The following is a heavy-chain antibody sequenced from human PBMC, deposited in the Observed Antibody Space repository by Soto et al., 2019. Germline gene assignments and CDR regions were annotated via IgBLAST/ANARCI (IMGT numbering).Heavy chain of an antibody. CDR2: IIPIFGTA. Sequence: QVQLVQSGAEVKKPGSSVKVSCTASGGTFSSYAISWVRQAPGQGLEWMGGIIPIFGTANYAQKFQGRVTITADESTSTAYMELSSLRSEDTAVYYCARSFPITMVRGDDPFFDYWGQGTLVTVSS. D-gene: IGHD3-10*01. J-gene: IGHJ4*02. CDR1: GGTFSSYA. CDR3: ARSFPITMVRGDDPFFDY. V-gene: IGHV1-69*01.